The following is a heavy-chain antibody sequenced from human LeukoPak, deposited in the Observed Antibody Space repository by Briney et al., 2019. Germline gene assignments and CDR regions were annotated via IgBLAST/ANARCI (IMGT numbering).Heavy chain of an antibody. Sequence: PSETLSLTCAVSGYSISSGYDWGWIRPPPGKGLEWVGIIYHSGSTYYNPSLKSRVTISVDTSKPQFSLKLSSVTAADTAVYYCARHNNYDFWSGYFDYWGQGTLVTVSS. CDR1: GYSISSGYD. D-gene: IGHD3-3*01. CDR2: IYHSGST. J-gene: IGHJ4*02. CDR3: ARHNNYDFWSGYFDY. V-gene: IGHV4-38-2*01.